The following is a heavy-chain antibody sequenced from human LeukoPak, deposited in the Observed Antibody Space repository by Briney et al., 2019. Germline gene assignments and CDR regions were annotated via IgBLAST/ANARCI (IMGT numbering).Heavy chain of an antibody. CDR2: IYHSGST. V-gene: IGHV4-30-2*01. CDR3: ARKHWNYYYYYMDV. Sequence: SETLSLTCTVSGGSISSGGYYWSWIRQPPGKGLEWIGYIYHSGSTYYNPSLKSRVTISVDRSKNQFSLKLSSVTAADTAVYYCARKHWNYYYYYMDVWGKGTTVTVSS. J-gene: IGHJ6*03. D-gene: IGHD1-1*01. CDR1: GGSISSGGYY.